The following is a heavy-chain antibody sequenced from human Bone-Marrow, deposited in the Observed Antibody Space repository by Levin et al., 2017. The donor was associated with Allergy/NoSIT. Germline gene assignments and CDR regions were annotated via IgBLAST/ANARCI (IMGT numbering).Heavy chain of an antibody. CDR2: LYSGAST. J-gene: IGHJ4*01. Sequence: PSETLSLTCTVSGGSISNYYWSWIRQPPGKGLEWIGYLYSGASTIFNPSLKSRVTISVDTSENQFSLRLTSVTAADTAVYYCARGTAVQGGAVGFWGHGTLVTVSS. CDR1: GGSISNYY. V-gene: IGHV4-59*01. D-gene: IGHD1-1*01. CDR3: ARGTAVQGGAVGF.